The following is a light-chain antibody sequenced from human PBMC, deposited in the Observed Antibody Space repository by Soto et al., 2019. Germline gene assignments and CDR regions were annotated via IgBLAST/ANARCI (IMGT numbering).Light chain of an antibody. Sequence: EIVMTQSPATLSVSPGERATLSCRASQSVSSNLAWYQQKPGQAPRLLIYGASTRATGIPARFSGSGSGTEFALTISSLQSEDFAAYYCQQYQPNHWPFTFGGGTKVEIK. J-gene: IGKJ4*01. V-gene: IGKV3-15*01. CDR1: QSVSSN. CDR2: GAS. CDR3: QQYQPNHWPFT.